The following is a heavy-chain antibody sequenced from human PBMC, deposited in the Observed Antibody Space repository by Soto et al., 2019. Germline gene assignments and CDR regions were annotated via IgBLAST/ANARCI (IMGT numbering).Heavy chain of an antibody. CDR2: IYYSGST. D-gene: IGHD3-22*01. CDR1: GGSISSYY. CDR3: ARLGGYVSVGYYYLWDS. V-gene: IGHV4-59*08. J-gene: IGHJ4*02. Sequence: PSETLSLTCTVSGGSISSYYWSWIRQPPGKGLEWIGYIYYSGSTNYNPSLKSRVTISVDTSKNQFSLKLTSMTAADTAVYYCARLGGYVSVGYYYLWDSWGQGTLVTVSS.